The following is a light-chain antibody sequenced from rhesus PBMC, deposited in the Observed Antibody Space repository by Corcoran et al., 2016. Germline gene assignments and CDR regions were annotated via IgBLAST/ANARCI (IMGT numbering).Light chain of an antibody. CDR1: QSLSNY. J-gene: IGKJ1*01. CDR2: RAS. V-gene: IGKV1S9*01. CDR3: QQGYSYPRT. Sequence: DIQMTQSPSSLSASVGDRVTITCQASQSLSNYLSWSPQKPGKIPKLRIYRASSLPSGIPSRFSGSGTGTDFTLTISRLQPEDFATYYCQQGYSYPRTFGQGTKVEIK.